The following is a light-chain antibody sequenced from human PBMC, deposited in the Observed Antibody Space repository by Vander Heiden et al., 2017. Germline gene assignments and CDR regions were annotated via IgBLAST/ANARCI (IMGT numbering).Light chain of an antibody. J-gene: IGLJ2*01. CDR2: GKN. CDR1: SLRSYY. Sequence: SSELTQDPAVSVALGPTVRITCQGDSLRSYYASWYQQKPGQAPVLVIYGKNNRPSGIPDRFSGSSSGNTASLTITGAQAEDEADYYCNSRDSSGNHLVVFGGGTKLTAL. CDR3: NSRDSSGNHLVV. V-gene: IGLV3-19*01.